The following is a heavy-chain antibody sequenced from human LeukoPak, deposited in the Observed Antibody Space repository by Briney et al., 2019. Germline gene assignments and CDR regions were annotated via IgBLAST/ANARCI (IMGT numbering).Heavy chain of an antibody. CDR3: ARVAWRAFGAFDI. V-gene: IGHV1-46*01. J-gene: IGHJ3*02. CDR1: GYTFTSYY. D-gene: IGHD3-16*01. CDR2: INPSGST. Sequence: ASVKVSCKASGYTFTSYYMHWVRQAPGQGLEWMGIINPSGSTSYAQKFQGRVTMTRDTSTSTVYMELSSLRSEDTAVYYCARVAWRAFGAFDIWGQGTMVTVSS.